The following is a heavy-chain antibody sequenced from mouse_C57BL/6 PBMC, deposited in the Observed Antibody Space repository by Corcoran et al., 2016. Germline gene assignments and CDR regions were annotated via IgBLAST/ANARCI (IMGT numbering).Heavy chain of an antibody. CDR1: GYTFTTYG. CDR3: AREAQYYYAMDY. Sequence: QIQLVQSGPELKKPGETVKISCKASGYTFTTYGMSWVKQAPGKGLKWMGWINTYSGVPTYADDFKGRFAFSLETSASTAYLQINNLKNEDTATYFCAREAQYYYAMDYWGQGTSVTVS. V-gene: IGHV9-3*01. J-gene: IGHJ4*01. CDR2: INTYSGVP.